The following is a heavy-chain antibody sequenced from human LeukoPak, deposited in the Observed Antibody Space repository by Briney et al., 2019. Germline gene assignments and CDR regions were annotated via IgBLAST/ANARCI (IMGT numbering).Heavy chain of an antibody. CDR3: ARAYYYYYMDV. Sequence: GSLRLSCAASGFTFSSYGMSWVRQAPGKGLEWIGYIYYSGSTNYNPSLKSRVTISVDTSKNQFSLKLSSVTAADTAVYYCARAYYYYYMDVWGKGTTVTISS. J-gene: IGHJ6*03. CDR2: IYYSGST. CDR1: GFTFSSYG. V-gene: IGHV4-59*01.